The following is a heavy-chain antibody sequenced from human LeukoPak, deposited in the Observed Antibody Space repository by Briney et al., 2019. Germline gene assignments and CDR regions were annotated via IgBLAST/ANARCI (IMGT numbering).Heavy chain of an antibody. D-gene: IGHD2/OR15-2a*01. Sequence: SETLSLTCTISGGSVSDYYWSWIRQSPGKGLEWIGYIYHTGNTSYSPSLKSRVTISADTSQNQFSLKLSSVTAADTAVYYCAREGARDYFGFYFDYWGQGTLVTVSS. CDR1: GGSVSDYY. J-gene: IGHJ4*02. V-gene: IGHV4-59*02. CDR2: IYHTGNT. CDR3: AREGARDYFGFYFDY.